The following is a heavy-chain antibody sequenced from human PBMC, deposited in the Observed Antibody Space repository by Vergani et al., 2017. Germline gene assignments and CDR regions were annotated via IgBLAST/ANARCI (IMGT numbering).Heavy chain of an antibody. CDR3: AKHFRGWGIDY. V-gene: IGHV3-30*02. CDR1: GFTFSSDG. CDR2: IDFKGNDA. Sequence: QMQLVESGGGVIQPGGSLRLSCAASGFTFSSDGMQWVRQAPGKGLEWVALIDFKGNDAYYTDSVRGRFIISRDNSKNTLYLQMNSLRVEDTALYYCAKHFRGWGIDYWGQGTQVIVSS. J-gene: IGHJ4*02. D-gene: IGHD3-16*01.